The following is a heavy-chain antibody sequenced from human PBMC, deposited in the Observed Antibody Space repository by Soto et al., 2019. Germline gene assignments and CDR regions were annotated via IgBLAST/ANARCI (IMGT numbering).Heavy chain of an antibody. J-gene: IGHJ3*02. CDR1: GGSINSYY. CDR2: IYYSGST. CDR3: ARVPWQWLGGYAFDI. Sequence: QVQLQESGPGLVKPSETLSLTCTVSGGSINSYYWSWIRQPPGKGLEWIGYIYYSGSTNYNPSLKCRATISVHTSKNQFTLKLSSVTAADTAVYYCARVPWQWLGGYAFDIWGQGTMVTVSS. D-gene: IGHD6-19*01. V-gene: IGHV4-59*01.